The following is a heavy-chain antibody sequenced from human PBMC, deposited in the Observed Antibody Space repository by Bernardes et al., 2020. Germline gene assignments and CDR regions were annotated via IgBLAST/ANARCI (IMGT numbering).Heavy chain of an antibody. Sequence: WVSVLSGSGVSSFYAGSVRGRFTISRDNSNNTLYLQMNSLRAEDTAIYYCWSGYPYMGHYHYGMDVWGQGTTVTVSS. CDR3: WSGYPYMGHYHYGMDV. CDR2: LSGSGVSS. V-gene: IGHV3-23*01. D-gene: IGHD3-3*01. J-gene: IGHJ6*02.